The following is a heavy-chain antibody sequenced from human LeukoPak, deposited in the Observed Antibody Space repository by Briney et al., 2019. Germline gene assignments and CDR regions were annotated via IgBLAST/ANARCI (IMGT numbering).Heavy chain of an antibody. D-gene: IGHD3-3*01. CDR3: ARVRSRITIFGDFDY. CDR1: GYTFTGYH. V-gene: IGHV1-69*13. CDR2: IIPIFGTA. Sequence: ASVKVSCKASGYTFTGYHMHWVRQAPGQGLEWMGGIIPIFGTANYAQKFQGRVTITADESTSTAYMELSSLRSEDTAVYYCARVRSRITIFGDFDYWGQGTLVTVSS. J-gene: IGHJ4*02.